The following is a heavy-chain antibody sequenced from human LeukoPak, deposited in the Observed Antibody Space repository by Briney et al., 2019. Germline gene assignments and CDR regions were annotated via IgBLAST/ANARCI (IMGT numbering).Heavy chain of an antibody. J-gene: IGHJ5*01. CDR1: GFAFGNYA. Sequence: GGSLRLSCAASGFAFGNYAMCWVRQAPGKGLEWVSGISGGGGNTYYADSVKGRFTISRDNSKNALYLQLNSLRAEDTVVYYCAKVFFAERLTTIFDCWGQGTLVTVST. CDR3: AKVFFAERLTTIFDC. V-gene: IGHV3-23*01. D-gene: IGHD3-3*01. CDR2: ISGGGGNT.